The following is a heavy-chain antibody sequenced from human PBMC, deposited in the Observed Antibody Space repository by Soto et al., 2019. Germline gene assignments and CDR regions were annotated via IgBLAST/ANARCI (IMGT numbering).Heavy chain of an antibody. J-gene: IGHJ4*02. CDR3: ARDPSGYRSGFYYFDY. CDR2: IYYSGST. D-gene: IGHD6-19*01. CDR1: GGSISSYY. V-gene: IGHV4-59*01. Sequence: PSETLSLTCTVSGGSISSYYWSWIRQPPGKGLEWIGYIYYSGSTNYNPSLKSRVTISVDTSKNQFSLKLSSVTAADTAVYYCARDPSGYRSGFYYFDYWGQGTLVTVSS.